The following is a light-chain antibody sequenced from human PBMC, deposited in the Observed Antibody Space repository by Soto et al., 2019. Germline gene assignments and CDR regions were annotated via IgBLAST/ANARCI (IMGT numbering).Light chain of an antibody. CDR3: QKNNSAPLT. J-gene: IGKJ4*01. V-gene: IGKV1-5*03. CDR2: EAS. Sequence: DIQMTHSPATLSASIGERVTITCRASQSISSWLAWYQQRPGKAPKLLIYEASIFESGVPSRFSGSGSGTDFTLTISSLQPEDVATYYCQKNNSAPLTFGGGTKV. CDR1: QSISSW.